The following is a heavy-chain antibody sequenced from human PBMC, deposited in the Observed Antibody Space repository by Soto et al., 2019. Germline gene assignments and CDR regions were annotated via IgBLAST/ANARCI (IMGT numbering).Heavy chain of an antibody. CDR2: VKSKDDGGSG. V-gene: IGHV3-15*07. CDR1: GFPFNNAW. CDR3: TTDSRTTLPEIRFDY. Sequence: PGGSLRLSCAASGFPFNNAWISWVRQVPGKGLEWVGRVKSKDDGGSGDYAAPVKGRFVVSRDDSKDIVYLQMNSLKIEDTGVYYCTTDSRTTLPEIRFDYWGHGTQVTVSS. D-gene: IGHD1-26*01. J-gene: IGHJ4*01.